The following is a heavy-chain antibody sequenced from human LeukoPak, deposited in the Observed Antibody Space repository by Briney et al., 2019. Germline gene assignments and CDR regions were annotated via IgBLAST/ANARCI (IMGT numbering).Heavy chain of an antibody. Sequence: SETLSLTCAVYGGSFSGYYWSWIRQPPGKELEWIGEINHSGSTNYNPSLKSRVTISVDTSKNQFSLKLSSVTAADTAVYYCARGRRASYYYYGMDVWGQGTTVTVSS. CDR3: ARGRRASYYYYGMDV. J-gene: IGHJ6*02. D-gene: IGHD1-14*01. CDR1: GGSFSGYY. V-gene: IGHV4-34*01. CDR2: INHSGST.